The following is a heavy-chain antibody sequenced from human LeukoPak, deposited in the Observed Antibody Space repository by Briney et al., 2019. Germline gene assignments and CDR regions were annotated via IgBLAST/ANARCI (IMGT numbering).Heavy chain of an antibody. J-gene: IGHJ4*02. D-gene: IGHD2-15*01. Sequence: GASVKVSCKASGGTFSSYAISWVRQAPGQGLEWMGRIIPILGIANYAQKFQGRVTITADKSTSTAYIELSSLRSEDTAVYYCARRYCSGGSCNYGIDYWGQGTLVTVSS. CDR1: GGTFSSYA. V-gene: IGHV1-69*04. CDR3: ARRYCSGGSCNYGIDY. CDR2: IIPILGIA.